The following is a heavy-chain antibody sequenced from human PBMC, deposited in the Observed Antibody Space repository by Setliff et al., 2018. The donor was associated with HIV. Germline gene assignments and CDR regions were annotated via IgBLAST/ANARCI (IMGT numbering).Heavy chain of an antibody. J-gene: IGHJ3*01. D-gene: IGHD1-26*01. CDR1: GYSISSGYY. V-gene: IGHV4-38-2*02. Sequence: SETLSLTCTVSGYSISSGYYWGWIRQPPGKGLEWSGSVYHSGSTYYNPSLKSRVTISVDTSKNQFSLKLSSVTAADTAVYYCARVVGADDAFAFWGQGTRVT. CDR2: VYHSGST. CDR3: ARVVGADDAFAF.